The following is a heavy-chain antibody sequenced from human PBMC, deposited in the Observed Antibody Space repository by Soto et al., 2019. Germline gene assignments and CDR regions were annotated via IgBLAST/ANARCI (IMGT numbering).Heavy chain of an antibody. CDR3: ARQVQQQLVPSAIDY. V-gene: IGHV4-39*01. Sequence: QLQLQESGPGLVKPSETLSLTCTVSGGSISSSSYYWGWIRQPPGKGLEWIGSIYYSGSTYYNPSLKSRVTISVDTSKNQFSLKLSSVTAADTAVYYCARQVQQQLVPSAIDYWGQGTLVTVSS. J-gene: IGHJ4*02. CDR1: GGSISSSSYY. D-gene: IGHD6-13*01. CDR2: IYYSGST.